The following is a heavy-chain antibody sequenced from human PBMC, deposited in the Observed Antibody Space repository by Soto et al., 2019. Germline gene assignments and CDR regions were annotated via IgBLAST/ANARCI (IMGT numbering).Heavy chain of an antibody. J-gene: IGHJ4*02. D-gene: IGHD3-9*01. V-gene: IGHV4-4*02. Sequence: QVQLQESGPGLVKPSGTLSLTCAVSGGYISSRYWWNWVRQPPGKGLEWVGEIYHSGSTNYNPSLTSRVTISLDKSKNQFSLILSSVTAADTDVYYCARHLKVADWLYRDWGQGTLVAVSS. CDR3: ARHLKVADWLYRD. CDR1: GGYISSRYW. CDR2: IYHSGST.